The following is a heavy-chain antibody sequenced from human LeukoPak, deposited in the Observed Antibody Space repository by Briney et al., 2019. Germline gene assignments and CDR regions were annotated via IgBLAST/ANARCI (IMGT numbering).Heavy chain of an antibody. Sequence: PGGSLRLSCAASGFTFSGYSMNWVRQAPGKGLEWVSSISSSSSYIYYADSVKGRFTISRDNAKNSLYLQMNSLRAEDTAVYYCARHPDYGDYRGYFDLWGRGTLVTVSS. V-gene: IGHV3-21*01. CDR2: ISSSSSYI. D-gene: IGHD4-17*01. CDR3: ARHPDYGDYRGYFDL. J-gene: IGHJ2*01. CDR1: GFTFSGYS.